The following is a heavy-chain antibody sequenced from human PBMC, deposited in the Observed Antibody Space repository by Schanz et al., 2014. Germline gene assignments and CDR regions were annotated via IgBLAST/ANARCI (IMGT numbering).Heavy chain of an antibody. CDR2: ISRSGSSI. J-gene: IGHJ5*02. Sequence: VQLVESGGGVVQPGGSLRLSCAASGFTFSSYAMHWVRQAPGKALEWVESISRSGSSIYYADSVKGRFTISRDNANNSLFLRMNSLRTEDTAVYYCASDYNYFETETPWGQGTLVTVSS. D-gene: IGHD3-16*01. V-gene: IGHV3-21*06. CDR1: GFTFSSYA. CDR3: ASDYNYFETETP.